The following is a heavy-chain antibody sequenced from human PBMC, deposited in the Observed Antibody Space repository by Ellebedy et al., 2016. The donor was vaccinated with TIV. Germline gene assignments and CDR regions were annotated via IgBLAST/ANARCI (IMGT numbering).Heavy chain of an antibody. CDR3: ARDQWLGRAYYFDY. Sequence: GESLKISCAASGFTFSNYWMTWVRQAPGKGLEWVANIKQDGSEKYYMDSVKGRFSISRDNAKKSLYLQMNSLRDEDTALYYCARDQWLGRAYYFDYWGQGTLVTVSS. V-gene: IGHV3-7*01. J-gene: IGHJ4*01. D-gene: IGHD6-19*01. CDR2: IKQDGSEK. CDR1: GFTFSNYW.